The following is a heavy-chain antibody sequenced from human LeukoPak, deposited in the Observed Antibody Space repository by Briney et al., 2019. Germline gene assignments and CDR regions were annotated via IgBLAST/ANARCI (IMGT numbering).Heavy chain of an antibody. J-gene: IGHJ4*02. CDR3: ARGAAAADDY. Sequence: SETLSLTCTVSGGSISNYYWNWIRQAPGRGLEWIGYIYYSGSTNYNPSLKSRVAISLDTSRNQFSLNLTSVTAADTAVYYCARGAAAADDYWGQGTLVTVSS. CDR2: IYYSGST. D-gene: IGHD6-13*01. CDR1: GGSISNYY. V-gene: IGHV4-59*01.